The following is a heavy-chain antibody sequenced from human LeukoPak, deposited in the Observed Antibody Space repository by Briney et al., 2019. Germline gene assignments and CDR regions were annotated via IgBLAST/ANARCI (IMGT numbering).Heavy chain of an antibody. CDR2: IIPIFGTA. J-gene: IGHJ4*02. D-gene: IGHD6-19*01. Sequence: ASVKVSCKASGGTFSSYAISWVRQAPGQGLEWMGGIIPIFGTANYAQKFQGRVTITAVESTSTAYMELSSLRSEDTAVYYCASRIAVAGNFDYWGQGTLVTVSS. V-gene: IGHV1-69*13. CDR1: GGTFSSYA. CDR3: ASRIAVAGNFDY.